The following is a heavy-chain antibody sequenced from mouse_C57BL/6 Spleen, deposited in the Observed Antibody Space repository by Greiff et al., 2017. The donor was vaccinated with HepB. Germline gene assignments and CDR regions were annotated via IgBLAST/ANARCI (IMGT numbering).Heavy chain of an antibody. V-gene: IGHV1-81*01. CDR3: ARSGGYYAAWFAY. CDR2: IYPRSGNT. D-gene: IGHD2-3*01. J-gene: IGHJ3*01. CDR1: GYTFTSYG. Sequence: QVQLQQSGAELARPGASVKLSCKASGYTFTSYGISWVKQRTGQGLEWIGEIYPRSGNTYYNEKFKGKATLTADKSSSTAYMELRSLTSEDSAVYLCARSGGYYAAWFAYWGQGTLVTVSA.